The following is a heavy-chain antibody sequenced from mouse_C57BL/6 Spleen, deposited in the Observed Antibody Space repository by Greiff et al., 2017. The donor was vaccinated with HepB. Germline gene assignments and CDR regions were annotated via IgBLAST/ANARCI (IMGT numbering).Heavy chain of an antibody. CDR3: TREYDYDDWYFDV. V-gene: IGHV5-9-1*02. D-gene: IGHD2-4*01. Sequence: EVKVEESGEGLVKPGGSLKLSCAASGFTFSSYAMSWVRQTPEKRLEWVAYISSGGDYIYYADTVKGRFTISRDNARNTLYLQMSSLKSEDTAMYYCTREYDYDDWYFDVWGTGTTVTVSS. CDR2: ISSGGDYI. CDR1: GFTFSSYA. J-gene: IGHJ1*03.